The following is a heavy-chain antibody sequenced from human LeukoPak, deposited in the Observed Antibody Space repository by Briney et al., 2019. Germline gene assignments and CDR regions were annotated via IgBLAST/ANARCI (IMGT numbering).Heavy chain of an antibody. J-gene: IGHJ6*02. CDR3: ARGGEYSSSWHYYYYYYGMDV. CDR2: IYYSGST. D-gene: IGHD6-13*01. V-gene: IGHV4-59*01. Sequence: SETLSLTCTVSGDSISSYYWSWIRQPPGKGLEWIGYIYYSGSTNYNPSLKSRVTISVDTSKNQFSLKLSSVTAADTAVYYCARGGEYSSSWHYYYYYYGMDVWGQGTTVTVSS. CDR1: GDSISSYY.